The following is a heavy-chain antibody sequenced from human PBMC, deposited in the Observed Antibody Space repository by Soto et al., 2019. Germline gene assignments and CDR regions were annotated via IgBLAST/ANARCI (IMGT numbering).Heavy chain of an antibody. J-gene: IGHJ4*02. Sequence: QVQLVESGGGVVQPGRSLRLSCAASGFTFSRHTMHWVRQAPGKGLEWVAAISDDGSNTYYADSVQGRFTISRDNFKNTRCLQMNSLSSEDTAVHHCASELQYEGSSGFITPPYYFDDWGQGTLVSVSS. D-gene: IGHD3-3*01. CDR1: GFTFSRHT. V-gene: IGHV3-30-3*01. CDR2: ISDDGSNT. CDR3: ASELQYEGSSGFITPPYYFDD.